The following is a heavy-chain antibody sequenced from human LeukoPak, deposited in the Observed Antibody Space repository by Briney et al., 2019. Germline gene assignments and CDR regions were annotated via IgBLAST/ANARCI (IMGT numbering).Heavy chain of an antibody. Sequence: GGSLRLSCAASGFTFSNYAIHWVRQAPGKGLQWVGFISYDGTNTYYADSVRGRFTISRDNSNSAVYLQMNSLRVEDTAIYYCAKNVVVKRYIDYWGQGTLVTVSS. J-gene: IGHJ4*02. CDR2: ISYDGTNT. D-gene: IGHD2-15*01. V-gene: IGHV3-30*04. CDR1: GFTFSNYA. CDR3: AKNVVVKRYIDY.